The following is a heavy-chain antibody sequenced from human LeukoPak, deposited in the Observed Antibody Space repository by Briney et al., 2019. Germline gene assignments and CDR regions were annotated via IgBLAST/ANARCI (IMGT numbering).Heavy chain of an antibody. CDR3: ARDLYGGNSD. D-gene: IGHD4-23*01. Sequence: RAGGSLRLSCAASGFTVSSNYMSWVRQAPGKGLEWVSGINWNGGSTGYADSVKGRFTISRDNAKNSLYLQMNSLRAEDTALYHCARDLYGGNSDWGQGTLVTVSS. CDR1: GFTVSSNY. CDR2: INWNGGST. V-gene: IGHV3-20*01. J-gene: IGHJ4*02.